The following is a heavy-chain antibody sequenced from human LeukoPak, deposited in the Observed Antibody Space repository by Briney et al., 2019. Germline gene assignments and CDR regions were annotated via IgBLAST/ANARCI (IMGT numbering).Heavy chain of an antibody. J-gene: IGHJ4*02. CDR2: NYPGDSEA. D-gene: IGHD6-19*01. CDR3: ARLPMGAVAGTLDY. Sequence: GESLKISCKGSGYSFTSYWIGWVRQMPGKDLEWMGINYPGDSEARYSPSFQGQVTISVDKSINTAYLQWSSLKASDTAMYYCARLPMGAVAGTLDYWGQGTLVTVSS. V-gene: IGHV5-51*01. CDR1: GYSFTSYW.